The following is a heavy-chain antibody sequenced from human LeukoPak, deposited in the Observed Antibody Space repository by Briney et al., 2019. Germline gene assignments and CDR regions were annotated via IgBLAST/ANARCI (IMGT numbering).Heavy chain of an antibody. Sequence: PSETLSLTCTVSGGSISSYYWSWIRQPPGKGLEWIGYIYYSGSTNYIPSLKSRVTISVDTSKNQFALKLSAVTAADTAVYYCARGSKANFDYWGQGTLVTVSS. V-gene: IGHV4-59*01. CDR1: GGSISSYY. D-gene: IGHD2/OR15-2a*01. CDR2: IYYSGST. J-gene: IGHJ4*02. CDR3: ARGSKANFDY.